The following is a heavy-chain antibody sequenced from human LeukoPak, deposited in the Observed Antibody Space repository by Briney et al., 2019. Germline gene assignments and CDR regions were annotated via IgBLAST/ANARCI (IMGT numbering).Heavy chain of an antibody. Sequence: GGSLRLSCAASGFTFSNNAMSWVRQAPGKGLEWLSTITGSGGTTYSADSVKGRFTISRDNSKNTLYLQMNSLRAEDTAVYYCTKTGQADYWGQGTLVTVSS. D-gene: IGHD2-8*02. CDR2: ITGSGGTT. CDR3: TKTGQADY. V-gene: IGHV3-23*01. J-gene: IGHJ4*02. CDR1: GFTFSNNA.